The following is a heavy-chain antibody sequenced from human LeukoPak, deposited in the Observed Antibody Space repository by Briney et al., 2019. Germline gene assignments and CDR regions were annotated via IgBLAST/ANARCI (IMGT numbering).Heavy chain of an antibody. CDR3: AKENLDSSGYYVN. Sequence: GGSLRLSCAASGFTFDDYAMHWVRQAPGKGLEWVSLISWDGGSTYYADSVKGRFTISRDNSKNSLYLQMNSLRAEDTAVYYCAKENLDSSGYYVNWGQGTLVTVSS. V-gene: IGHV3-43D*03. CDR2: ISWDGGST. D-gene: IGHD3-22*01. J-gene: IGHJ4*02. CDR1: GFTFDDYA.